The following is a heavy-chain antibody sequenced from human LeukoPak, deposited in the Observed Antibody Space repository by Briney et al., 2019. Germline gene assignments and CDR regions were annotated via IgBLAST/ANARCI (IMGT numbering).Heavy chain of an antibody. CDR2: INHSGST. V-gene: IGHV4-34*01. J-gene: IGHJ4*02. CDR1: GGSFSGYY. Sequence: SETLSLTCAVCGGSFSGYYWSWIRQPPGKGLEWIGEINHSGSTNYNPSLKSRVTISVDMSKNQFSLKLSSVTAADTAVYYCARGRGYYDSSGYPIDYWGQGTLVTVSS. D-gene: IGHD3-22*01. CDR3: ARGRGYYDSSGYPIDY.